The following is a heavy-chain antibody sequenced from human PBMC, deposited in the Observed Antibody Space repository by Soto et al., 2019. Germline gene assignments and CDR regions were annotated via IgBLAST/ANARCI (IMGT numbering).Heavy chain of an antibody. J-gene: IGHJ4*02. CDR1: GGSISSYY. D-gene: IGHD4-17*01. CDR3: ARSYGASFDY. CDR2: IYYSGST. V-gene: IGHV4-59*01. Sequence: NPSETLSLTCTVSGGSISSYYWSWIRQPPGKGLEWIGYIYYSGSTNYNPSLKSRVTISVDTSKNQFSLKLSSVTAADTAVYYCARSYGASFDYWGQGTLVTVSS.